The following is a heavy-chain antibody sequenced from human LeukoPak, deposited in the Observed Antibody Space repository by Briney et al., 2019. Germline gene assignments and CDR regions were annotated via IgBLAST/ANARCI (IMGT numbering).Heavy chain of an antibody. CDR2: ISSSSSYI. CDR3: ARGTSVVVVAATEIFNWFDP. D-gene: IGHD2-15*01. CDR1: GFTFSSYS. J-gene: IGHJ5*02. Sequence: GGSLRLSCAASGFTFSSYSMNWVRQAPGKGLEWVSSISSSSSYIYYADSVKGRFTISRDNAKNSLYLQMNSLSAEDRAVYYCARGTSVVVVAATEIFNWFDPWGQGTLVTVP. V-gene: IGHV3-21*01.